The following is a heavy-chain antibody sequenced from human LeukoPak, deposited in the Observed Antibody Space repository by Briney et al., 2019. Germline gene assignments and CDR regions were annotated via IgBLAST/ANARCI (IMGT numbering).Heavy chain of an antibody. Sequence: GGSLRLSCAASGFTFSSYNMNWVRQAPGKGLEWVSYISSSSSVIYYADSVKGRFTISRDNAKNSLHLQMNSLRDEDTAVYYCARDNPLYYFDSWGQGTLVTVSS. CDR2: ISSSSSVI. J-gene: IGHJ4*02. CDR1: GFTFSSYN. CDR3: ARDNPLYYFDS. V-gene: IGHV3-48*02.